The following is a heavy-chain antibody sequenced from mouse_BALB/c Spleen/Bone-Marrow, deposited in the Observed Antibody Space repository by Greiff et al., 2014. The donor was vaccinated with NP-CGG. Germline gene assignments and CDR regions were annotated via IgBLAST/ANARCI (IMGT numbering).Heavy chain of an antibody. D-gene: IGHD1-1*01. CDR1: GYTFTSYW. J-gene: IGHJ4*01. Sequence: VMLVESGAELARPGASVKLSCKASGYTFTSYWMQWVKQRPGQGLEWIGAIYPGDGDTRYTQKFKGKATLTADKSSSTAYMQLSLASEDSAVYYCARSSPYAMDYWGQGTSVTVSS. CDR3: ARSSPYAMDY. V-gene: IGHV1-87*01. CDR2: IYPGDGDT.